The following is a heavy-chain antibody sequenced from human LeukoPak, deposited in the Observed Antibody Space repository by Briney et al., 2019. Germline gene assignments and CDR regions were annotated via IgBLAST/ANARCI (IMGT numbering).Heavy chain of an antibody. CDR3: ARDPPPGALRYFDWSIKADV. J-gene: IGHJ6*02. D-gene: IGHD3-9*01. CDR1: GYSISSGYY. CDR2: IYYSGST. Sequence: SSETLSLTCAVSGYSISSGYYWGWIRQPPGKGLEWIGYIYYSGSTYYNPSLKSRVTISVDTSKNQFSLKLSSVTAADTAVYYCARDPPPGALRYFDWSIKADVWGQGTTVTVSS. V-gene: IGHV4-38-2*02.